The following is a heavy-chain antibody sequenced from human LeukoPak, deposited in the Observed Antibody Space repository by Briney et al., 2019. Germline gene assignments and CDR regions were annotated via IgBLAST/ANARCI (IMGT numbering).Heavy chain of an antibody. V-gene: IGHV3-21*01. J-gene: IGHJ5*02. CDR3: ARGKTSQNIVTRKTYNWFDP. CDR2: ISSSSNYI. CDR1: EFTFSSYN. Sequence: GGTLRLSCAASEFTFSSYNMNWVRQAPGKGLEWVSSISSSSNYIYYADSVKGRFTISRDNAKNSLYLQMKSLRAEDTAVYYCARGKTSQNIVTRKTYNWFDPWGQGTLVTVSS. D-gene: IGHD2/OR15-2a*01.